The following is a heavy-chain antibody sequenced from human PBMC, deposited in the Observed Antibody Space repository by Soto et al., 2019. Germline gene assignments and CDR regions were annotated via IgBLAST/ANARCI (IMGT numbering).Heavy chain of an antibody. J-gene: IGHJ4*02. V-gene: IGHV3-7*03. CDR2: IKPDGSGE. CDR3: ARVRCTTSDCFHDY. Sequence: GGSLRLSCAASGFTSSTYWMSWVRQAPGKGLEWVANIKPDGSGEYYMDSVKGRFTISRDNAKNSLYLQMNSLRVEDTAMYYCARVRCTTSDCFHDYWGQGNLVTVSS. D-gene: IGHD2-21*02. CDR1: GFTSSTYW.